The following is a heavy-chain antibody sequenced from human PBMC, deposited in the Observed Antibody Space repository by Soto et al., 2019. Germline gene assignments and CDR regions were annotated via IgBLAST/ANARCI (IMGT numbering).Heavy chain of an antibody. D-gene: IGHD3-9*01. CDR2: ISAYNGNT. CDR3: AREKSYYDILTGYYLYDY. J-gene: IGHJ4*02. Sequence: QVQLVQSGAEVKKPGASVKVSCKASGYTFTSYGINWVRQAPGQGLEWMGWISAYNGNTNYAQKLQGRVTMTTDTSTSTAYMELRSLRSDDTAVYYCAREKSYYDILTGYYLYDYWGQGTLVTVSS. CDR1: GYTFTSYG. V-gene: IGHV1-18*01.